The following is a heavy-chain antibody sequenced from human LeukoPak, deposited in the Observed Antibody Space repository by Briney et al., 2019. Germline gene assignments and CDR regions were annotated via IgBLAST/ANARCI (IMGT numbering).Heavy chain of an antibody. J-gene: IGHJ4*02. V-gene: IGHV3-23*01. CDR1: GFTFSSYA. CDR2: ISGSCGST. D-gene: IGHD3-10*01. Sequence: GGSLRLSCAASGFTFSSYAMSWVRQAPGKGLEWVSAISGSCGSTYYADSVQGRFTISRDNSKNTLYLQMNSLRAEDTAVYYCAKDPIYFYGSGSEGFDYWGQGTLVTVSS. CDR3: AKDPIYFYGSGSEGFDY.